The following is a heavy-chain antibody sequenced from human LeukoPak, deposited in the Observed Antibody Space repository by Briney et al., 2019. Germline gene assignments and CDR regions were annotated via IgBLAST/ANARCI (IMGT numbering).Heavy chain of an antibody. CDR3: VKGDIGVVVAAGAFDI. Sequence: GGSLRLSCSASGFTFSSYAMHWVRQAPGKGLEYVSAISSNGGSTYYADSVKGRFTISRDNSKNTLYLQMSSLRAEDTAVYYCVKGDIGVVVAAGAFDIWGQGTMVTVSS. J-gene: IGHJ3*02. CDR1: GFTFSSYA. V-gene: IGHV3-64D*09. CDR2: ISSNGGST. D-gene: IGHD2-15*01.